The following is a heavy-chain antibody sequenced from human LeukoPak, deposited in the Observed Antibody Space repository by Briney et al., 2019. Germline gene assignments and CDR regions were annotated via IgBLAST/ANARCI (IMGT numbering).Heavy chain of an antibody. J-gene: IGHJ4*02. CDR2: ISSSGSYI. CDR1: GFTFSSYA. CDR3: ARAEGSYYDSSGYYLFDY. D-gene: IGHD3-22*01. Sequence: PGGSLRLSCAASGFTFSSYAMSWVRQAPGKGLEWVSSISSSGSYIYYADSVKGRFTISRDNAKNSLYLQMNSLRAEDTAVYYCARAEGSYYDSSGYYLFDYWGQGTLVTVSS. V-gene: IGHV3-21*01.